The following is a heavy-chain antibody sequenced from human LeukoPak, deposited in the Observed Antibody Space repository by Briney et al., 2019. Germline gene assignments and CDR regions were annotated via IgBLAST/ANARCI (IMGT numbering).Heavy chain of an antibody. V-gene: IGHV3-23*01. J-gene: IGHJ3*02. CDR1: GFTFNHYA. Sequence: GGSLRLSCAASGFTFNHYAMSWLSQAPGKGLELISAFSGSGVSTYYAASVKGRFTISRDNSKNTLYLQMNSLRAEDTAVYYCAKDHRFYGDADAFDIWGQGTMVNVSS. D-gene: IGHD4-17*01. CDR2: FSGSGVST. CDR3: AKDHRFYGDADAFDI.